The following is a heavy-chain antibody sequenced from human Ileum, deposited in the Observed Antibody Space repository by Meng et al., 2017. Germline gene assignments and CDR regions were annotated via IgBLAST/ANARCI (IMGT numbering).Heavy chain of an antibody. D-gene: IGHD6-13*01. CDR3: ARHLWDRTSSTWHDTFDI. V-gene: IGHV4-4*07. CDR2: IYSSGTT. CDR1: GGSISSYY. Sequence: SETLSLTCTVSGGSISSYYWSWIRQSAGEGLEWIGRIYSSGTTKCNPSHESRVTMSLDTSKKQFSLKLRSVTAADTAVYFCARHLWDRTSSTWHDTFDICGQAT. J-gene: IGHJ3*02.